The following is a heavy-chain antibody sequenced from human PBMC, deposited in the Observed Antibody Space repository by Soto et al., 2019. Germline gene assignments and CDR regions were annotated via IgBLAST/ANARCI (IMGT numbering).Heavy chain of an antibody. CDR2: IYSGGST. CDR3: AREPYPYCSGGSCYPPWFDP. J-gene: IGHJ5*02. Sequence: GGSLRLSCAASGFTVSSNYMSWVRQAPGKGLEWVSVIYSGGSTYYADSVTGRFTISRDNSKNTLYLQMNSLRAEDTAVYYCAREPYPYCSGGSCYPPWFDPWGQGTLVTVSS. V-gene: IGHV3-53*01. D-gene: IGHD2-15*01. CDR1: GFTVSSNY.